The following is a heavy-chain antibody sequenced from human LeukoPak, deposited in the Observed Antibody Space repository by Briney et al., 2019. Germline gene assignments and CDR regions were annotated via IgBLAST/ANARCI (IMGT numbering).Heavy chain of an antibody. Sequence: PSETLSLTCTVSGGSLSSYYWSWIRQPPGKGLEWIGYIYYSGSTNYNPYTQSRVTIPVAPSKTQSPLKLSSVTAGDTAVYYCARAGRLRLGGYYTEVWGKGTTVTVFS. CDR1: GGSLSSYY. CDR3: ARAGRLRLGGYYTEV. CDR2: IYYSGST. V-gene: IGHV4-59*01. J-gene: IGHJ6*03. D-gene: IGHD3-16*01.